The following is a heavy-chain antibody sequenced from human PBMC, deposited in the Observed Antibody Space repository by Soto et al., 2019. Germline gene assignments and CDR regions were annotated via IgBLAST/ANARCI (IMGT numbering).Heavy chain of an antibody. D-gene: IGHD6-13*01. CDR2: ISYDGSNK. Sequence: QVQLVESGGGVVQPGRSLRLSCAASGFTFSSYGIHWVRQAPGKGLEWVAVISYDGSNKYYADSVKGRFTISRDNSKNTLYLQMNSLRAEDTAVYYCAKVAAAAGILYYGMDVWGQGTTVTVSS. CDR1: GFTFSSYG. V-gene: IGHV3-30*18. J-gene: IGHJ6*02. CDR3: AKVAAAAGILYYGMDV.